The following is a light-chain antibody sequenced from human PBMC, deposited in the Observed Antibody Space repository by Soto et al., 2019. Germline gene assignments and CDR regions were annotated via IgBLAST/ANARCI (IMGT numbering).Light chain of an antibody. CDR2: EDN. J-gene: IGLJ3*02. Sequence: NFMLTQPHSVSESPGKTVIISCTRSSGSIASNYVQWYQQRPGSSPTTVIYEDNQRPSGVPDRFSGSLDSSSNSASLTISGLETGDEADYYCQSYDATNQVFGGGTKLTVL. V-gene: IGLV6-57*01. CDR1: SGSIASNY. CDR3: QSYDATNQV.